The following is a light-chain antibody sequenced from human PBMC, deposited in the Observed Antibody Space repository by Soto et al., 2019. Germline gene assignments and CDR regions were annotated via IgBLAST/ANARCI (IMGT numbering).Light chain of an antibody. CDR2: EVR. V-gene: IGLV2-14*01. Sequence: QSALTQPASVSGSPGQSITISCTGTTSDVGGYNYVSWHQQHPGKAPKLIIHEVRYRPSGVSNRFSGSKSGNTASLTISGLQAEDEADYYCSSYANSGTLVFGGRTKLTVL. J-gene: IGLJ3*02. CDR1: TSDVGGYNY. CDR3: SSYANSGTLV.